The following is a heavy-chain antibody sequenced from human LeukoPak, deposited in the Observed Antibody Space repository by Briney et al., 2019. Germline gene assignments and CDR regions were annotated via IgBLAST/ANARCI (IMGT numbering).Heavy chain of an antibody. V-gene: IGHV3-33*01. D-gene: IGHD6-13*01. CDR3: ARVIAAADAFDI. CDR1: GFTFSSYG. Sequence: GGSLRLSCAASGFTFSSYGMHWVRQAPGKGLEWVAVIWYDGSNKYYADSVKGRFTISRDNSKNTLYLQMNSLRAEDTAVYYCARVIAAADAFDIWGQGRMVTVSS. J-gene: IGHJ3*02. CDR2: IWYDGSNK.